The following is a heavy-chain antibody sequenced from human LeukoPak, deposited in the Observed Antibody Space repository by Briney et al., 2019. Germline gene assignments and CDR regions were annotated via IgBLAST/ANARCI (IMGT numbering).Heavy chain of an antibody. CDR2: IHPGDSDI. CDR3: ARIPGAAAGSFWFDP. J-gene: IGHJ5*02. V-gene: IGHV5-51*01. D-gene: IGHD6-13*01. Sequence: GESLKISCKGFGYSFGNYWVGWVRQMPGKGLEWMGIIHPGDSDIRYSPSFQGQVTISADKSISTAYLQWSTLKASDTAMYYCARIPGAAAGSFWFDPWGQGTLVTVSS. CDR1: GYSFGNYW.